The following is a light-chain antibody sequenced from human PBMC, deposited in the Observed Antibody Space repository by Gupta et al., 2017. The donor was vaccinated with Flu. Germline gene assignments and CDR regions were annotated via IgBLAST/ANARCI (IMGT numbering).Light chain of an antibody. CDR2: AAS. CDR1: QGISSY. J-gene: IGKJ2*01. CDR3: HQDYSYPRT. Sequence: AIRMTQSPSSFSASTGDRVTITCRASQGISSYLAWYQQKPGKAPKLLIYAASTLQSGVPSRFSGSGSGTDFTLTISCLQSEDFATYYCHQDYSYPRTFGQGTKLEIK. V-gene: IGKV1-8*01.